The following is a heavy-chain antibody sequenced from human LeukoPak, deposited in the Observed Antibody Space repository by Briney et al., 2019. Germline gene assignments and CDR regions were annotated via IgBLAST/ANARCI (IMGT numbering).Heavy chain of an antibody. CDR3: ARSYYDSSALDY. V-gene: IGHV3-48*03. CDR2: IGRRGTST. D-gene: IGHD3-22*01. J-gene: IGHJ4*02. CDR1: GFTFRTYE. Sequence: GRSLRLSCAASGFTFRTYEMSWVRQAPGKGLEWVSNIGRRGTSTWYADSAKGRFTISRDNAKNTLYLQMSSLRAEDTAVYYCARSYYDSSALDYWGQGTLVTVSS.